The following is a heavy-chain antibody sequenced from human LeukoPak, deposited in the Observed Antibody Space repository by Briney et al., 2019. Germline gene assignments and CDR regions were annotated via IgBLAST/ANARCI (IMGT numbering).Heavy chain of an antibody. CDR1: GYTFTGYY. V-gene: IGHV1-2*02. D-gene: IGHD5-18*01. CDR3: ARNADTAMVTEFDY. Sequence: GASVKVSCKASGYTFTGYYMHWVRQAPGQGLEWMGWINPNSGGTNYAQKFQGRVTMTRDTSISTAYMELSRLRSDDTAVYYCARNADTAMVTEFDYWGQGTLVTVSS. J-gene: IGHJ4*02. CDR2: INPNSGGT.